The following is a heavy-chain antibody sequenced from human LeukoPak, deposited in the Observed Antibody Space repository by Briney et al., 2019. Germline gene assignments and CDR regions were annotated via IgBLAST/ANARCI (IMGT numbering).Heavy chain of an antibody. Sequence: PGGSLRLSCAASGFTVSSNYMSWVRQAPGKGLEWVSVIYSGGSTYYADSVKGRFTISTDNSKNTLYLQMNSLRAEDTAVYYCARHRGELPNWFDPWGQGTLVTVSS. V-gene: IGHV3-53*01. CDR3: ARHRGELPNWFDP. CDR2: IYSGGST. J-gene: IGHJ5*02. CDR1: GFTVSSNY. D-gene: IGHD3-10*01.